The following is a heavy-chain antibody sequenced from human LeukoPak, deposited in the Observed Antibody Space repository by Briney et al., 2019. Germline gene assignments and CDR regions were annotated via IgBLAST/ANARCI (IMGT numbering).Heavy chain of an antibody. CDR1: GYTFTGYY. CDR2: INPNSGGT. D-gene: IGHD3-16*01. V-gene: IGHV1-2*02. Sequence: ASVKVSCKASGYTFTGYYMHWVRQAPGQGLEWMGWINPNSGGTNYAQKFQGRVTMTRDTSISTAYMELSRLRSDDTAVYYCARVTSYLRPGWFDPWGQGTLVTVSS. CDR3: ARVTSYLRPGWFDP. J-gene: IGHJ5*02.